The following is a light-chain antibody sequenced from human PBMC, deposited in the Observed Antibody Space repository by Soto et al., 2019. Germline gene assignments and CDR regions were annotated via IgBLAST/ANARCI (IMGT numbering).Light chain of an antibody. Sequence: ETVLTQSPDTLSVSPGERATLSCGASESVGTKLAWYQQKPGQAPRLLIYGASTSATGIPARFSGDGSGTEFTLTISSLQSEDLAIYYCQQYYDWPQTFGQGTTVELK. CDR2: GAS. V-gene: IGKV3-15*01. CDR1: ESVGTK. J-gene: IGKJ1*01. CDR3: QQYYDWPQT.